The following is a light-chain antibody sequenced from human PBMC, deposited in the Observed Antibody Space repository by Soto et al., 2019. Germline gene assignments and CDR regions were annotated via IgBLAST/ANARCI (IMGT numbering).Light chain of an antibody. CDR3: QECGRSPMFT. Sequence: EIVLTQSPGTLSLSPGERATLSCRASQSVSSNYLAWYQQKPGQAPRLLIYGASRGAAGIPDRFSGSGSGTDFTLTMSRLEPEDFAVYFCQECGRSPMFTFDQVTKLEVK. V-gene: IGKV3-20*01. CDR2: GAS. J-gene: IGKJ2*01. CDR1: QSVSSNY.